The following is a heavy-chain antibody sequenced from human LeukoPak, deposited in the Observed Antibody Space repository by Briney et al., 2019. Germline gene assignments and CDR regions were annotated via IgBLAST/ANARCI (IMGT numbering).Heavy chain of an antibody. D-gene: IGHD3-16*01. V-gene: IGHV3-15*01. J-gene: IGHJ3*02. CDR2: IKSKTDGGTT. CDR1: GFTFSNAW. CDR3: TTDQQGYYDYVWGSYTAFDI. Sequence: GGSLRLSCAASGFTFSNAWMSWVRQAPGKGLWWVGRIKSKTDGGTTDYAAPVKGRFTISRDDSKNTLYLQMNSLKTEDTAVYYCTTDQQGYYDYVWGSYTAFDIWGQGTMVTVSS.